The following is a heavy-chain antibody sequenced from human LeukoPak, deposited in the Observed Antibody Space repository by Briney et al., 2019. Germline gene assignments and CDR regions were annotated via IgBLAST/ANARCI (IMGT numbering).Heavy chain of an antibody. CDR3: ARVRAIAATGTGARYFQD. CDR2: NNPNSGGT. Sequence: GASVKVSCKASGYTFTDYHIYWMRQAPGQGLDWMGWNNPNSGGTNYAQKFQGRVTMTRDTSTNTAYMELSRLRSDDTAVYFCARVRAIAATGTGARYFQDWGQGTLVTVSS. CDR1: GYTFTDYH. V-gene: IGHV1-2*02. D-gene: IGHD1-1*01. J-gene: IGHJ1*01.